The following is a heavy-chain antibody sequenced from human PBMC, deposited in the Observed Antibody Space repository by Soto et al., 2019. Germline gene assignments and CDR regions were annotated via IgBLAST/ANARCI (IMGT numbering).Heavy chain of an antibody. CDR2: IYYSGST. V-gene: IGHV4-39*01. J-gene: IGHJ4*02. D-gene: IGHD5-12*01. CDR3: ARHWERWLHPGY. Sequence: QLQLQESGPGLVKPSETLSLTCTVSGGSISSSSYYWGWIRQPPGKGLEWIGSIYYSGSTYYNPSLKSRVTISVDTSKNQFSLKLSSVTAADTAVYYCARHWERWLHPGYWGQGTLVTVSS. CDR1: GGSISSSSYY.